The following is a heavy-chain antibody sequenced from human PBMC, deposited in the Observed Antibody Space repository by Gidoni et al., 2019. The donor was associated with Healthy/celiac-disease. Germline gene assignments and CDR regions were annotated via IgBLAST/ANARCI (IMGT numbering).Heavy chain of an antibody. V-gene: IGHV3-23*01. CDR1: GFTFSSYA. J-gene: IGHJ6*02. CDR2: ISGSGGST. CDR3: AKGGVGAYYYYGMDV. D-gene: IGHD3-10*01. Sequence: EVQLLESGGGLVQPGGSLRLSCAASGFTFSSYAMSWVRQAPGKGLEWGSAISGSGGSTYYADSVKGRFTISRDNSKNTLYLQMNSLRAEDTAVYYCAKGGVGAYYYYGMDVWGQGTTVTVSS.